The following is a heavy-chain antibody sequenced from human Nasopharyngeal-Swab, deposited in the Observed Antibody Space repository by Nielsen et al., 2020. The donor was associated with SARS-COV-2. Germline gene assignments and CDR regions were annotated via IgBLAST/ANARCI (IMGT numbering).Heavy chain of an antibody. CDR1: GFTFSSYG. D-gene: IGHD4-23*01. V-gene: IGHV3-30*18. CDR2: ISYDGSNK. CDR3: AKDGGNSGYYYYYYMDV. J-gene: IGHJ6*03. Sequence: GESLKISCAASGFTFSSYGMHWVRQAPGKGLEWVAVISYDGSNKYYADSVKGRFTISRDNSKNTLYLQMNSLRAEDMAVYYCAKDGGNSGYYYYYYMDVWGKGTTVTVSS.